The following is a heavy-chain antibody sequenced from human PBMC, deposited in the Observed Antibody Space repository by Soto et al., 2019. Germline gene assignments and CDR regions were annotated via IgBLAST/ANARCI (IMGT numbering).Heavy chain of an antibody. CDR3: ARGGGPYVWFNEF. D-gene: IGHD3-16*01. Sequence: QEQLVQSGPEMKKPGSSVKVSCKDSGGLFSSFAISWVRQAPGQGLEWLGGIIPVFGTTNYAEKFQDRVTITAAESTNTAYMELSGLRSGDTAIYYCARGGGPYVWFNEFWGQGTLVTVSS. CDR1: GGLFSSFA. J-gene: IGHJ4*02. CDR2: IIPVFGTT. V-gene: IGHV1-69*01.